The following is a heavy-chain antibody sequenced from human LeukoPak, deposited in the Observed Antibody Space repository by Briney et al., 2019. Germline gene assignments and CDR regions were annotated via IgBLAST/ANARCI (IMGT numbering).Heavy chain of an antibody. Sequence: GESLKIFWEGSGYSFTSHWIGWVGQIPGKSPGVMGFIPPSDPHTTYSPSFQGQVTFSADKSTNTAYLQWSRLKASDTAMYYCARPSQLVMGISIGLFDHWGRGTLVTVSS. CDR2: IPPSDPHT. V-gene: IGHV5-51*01. D-gene: IGHD3-22*01. CDR1: GYSFTSHW. J-gene: IGHJ4*02. CDR3: ARPSQLVMGISIGLFDH.